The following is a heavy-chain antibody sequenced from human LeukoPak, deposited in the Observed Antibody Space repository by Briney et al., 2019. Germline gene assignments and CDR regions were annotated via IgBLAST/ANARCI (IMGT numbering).Heavy chain of an antibody. V-gene: IGHV4-59*01. J-gene: IGHJ4*02. CDR1: GGSISSYN. Sequence: SETLSLTCTVSGGSISSYNWSWIPQPPGKGLEWMGYIYYSGSTNYNPSLKSRVTISVDTSKNQFSLKLSSVTAADTAVYYCARFPILYYYDSSGPYWGQGTLVTVSS. CDR3: ARFPILYYYDSSGPY. D-gene: IGHD3-22*01. CDR2: IYYSGST.